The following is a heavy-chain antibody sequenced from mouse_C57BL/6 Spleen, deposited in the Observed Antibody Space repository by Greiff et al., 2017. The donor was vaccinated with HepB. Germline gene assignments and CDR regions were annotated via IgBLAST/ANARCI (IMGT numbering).Heavy chain of an antibody. D-gene: IGHD3-2*02. J-gene: IGHJ3*01. CDR2: ISSGGSYT. V-gene: IGHV5-6*01. CDR1: GFTFSSYG. Sequence: EVQVVESGGDLVKPGGSLKLSCAASGFTFSSYGMSWVRQTPDKRLEWVATISSGGSYTYYPDSVKGRFTISRDNAKNTLYLQMSSLKSEDTAMYYCARPQTAQATFGFAYWGQGTLVTVSA. CDR3: ARPQTAQATFGFAY.